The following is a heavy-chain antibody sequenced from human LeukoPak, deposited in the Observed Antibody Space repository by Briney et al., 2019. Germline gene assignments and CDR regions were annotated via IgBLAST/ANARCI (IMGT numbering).Heavy chain of an antibody. V-gene: IGHV4-59*08. CDR3: ARSRPITMVRGSAFDI. Sequence: PSETLSLTCAVYGGSFSGYYWSWIRQPPGKGLEWIGYIYYSGSTNYNPSLKSRVTISVDTSKNQFSLKLSSVTAADTAVYYCARSRPITMVRGSAFDIWGQGTMVTVSS. CDR1: GGSFSGYY. J-gene: IGHJ3*02. D-gene: IGHD3-10*01. CDR2: IYYSGST.